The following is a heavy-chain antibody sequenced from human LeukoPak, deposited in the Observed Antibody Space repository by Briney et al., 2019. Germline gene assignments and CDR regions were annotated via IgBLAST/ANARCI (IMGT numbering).Heavy chain of an antibody. J-gene: IGHJ4*02. Sequence: GGSLRLSCAASGLTFSSYWMSWVRQAPGKGLEWVANIKQDGSEKYYVDSVKGRFTISRDNAKNSLYLQMNSLRAEDTAVYYCARIDFWSNYFDYWGQGTLVTVSS. CDR2: IKQDGSEK. CDR1: GLTFSSYW. CDR3: ARIDFWSNYFDY. D-gene: IGHD3-3*01. V-gene: IGHV3-7*01.